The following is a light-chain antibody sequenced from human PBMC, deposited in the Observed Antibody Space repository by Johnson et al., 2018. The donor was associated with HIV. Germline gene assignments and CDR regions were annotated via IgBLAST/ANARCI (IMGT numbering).Light chain of an antibody. CDR2: DNN. V-gene: IGLV1-51*01. CDR1: SSNIGNNY. J-gene: IGLJ1*01. CDR3: GTWDGSLRTGF. Sequence: QSVLTQPPSVSAAPGQKVTISCSGSSSNIGNNYVSWYQQLPVTAPKLLIYDNNRRPSGIPDRFSGSKSGTSATLGITGLQTGDEADYYCGTWDGSLRTGFFGTGTKLTVL.